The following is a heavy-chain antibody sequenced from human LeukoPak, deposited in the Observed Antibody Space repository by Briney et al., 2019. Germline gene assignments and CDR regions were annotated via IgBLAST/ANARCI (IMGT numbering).Heavy chain of an antibody. V-gene: IGHV3-73*01. CDR1: GFTFSGSA. CDR2: IRSKANSYAT. D-gene: IGHD3-9*01. CDR3: TPSLYDILTGSDY. J-gene: IGHJ4*02. Sequence: GGSLRLSSAASGFTFSGSAMHWVRQASGKGLEWVGRIRSKANSYATAYAASVKGRFTISRDDSKNTAYLQMNSLKTEDTAVYYCTPSLYDILTGSDYWGQGTLVTVSS.